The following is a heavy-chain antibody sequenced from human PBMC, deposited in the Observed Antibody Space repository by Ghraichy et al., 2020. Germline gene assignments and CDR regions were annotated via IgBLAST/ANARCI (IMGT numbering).Heavy chain of an antibody. D-gene: IGHD6-19*01. CDR3: ARHGVLSLAGDFDY. Sequence: SETLSLTCTVSGGSISSSSYYWGWIRQPPGKGLEWIGSIYYSGSTYYNPSLKSRVTISVDTSKNQFSLKLSSVTAADTAVYYCARHGVLSLAGDFDYWGQGTLVTVSS. J-gene: IGHJ4*02. V-gene: IGHV4-39*01. CDR2: IYYSGST. CDR1: GGSISSSSYY.